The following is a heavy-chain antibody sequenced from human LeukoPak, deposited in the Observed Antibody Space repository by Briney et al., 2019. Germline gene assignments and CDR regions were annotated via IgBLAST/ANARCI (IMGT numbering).Heavy chain of an antibody. CDR2: IRNSGST. D-gene: IGHD4-23*01. V-gene: IGHV4-31*03. J-gene: IGHJ1*01. CDR3: ATATVATPSYFQH. Sequence: SETLSLTCTVSGGSIRSGTYYWSWIRQHPGKGLEWIGYIRNSGSTYYYPSLEGRVTISVDTSRNQFSLKLSSVTAADTAVYYCATATVATPSYFQHWGQGTLVTVSS. CDR1: GGSIRSGTYY.